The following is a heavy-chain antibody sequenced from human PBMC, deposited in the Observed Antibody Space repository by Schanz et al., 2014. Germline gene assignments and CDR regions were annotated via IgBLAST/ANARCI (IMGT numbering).Heavy chain of an antibody. V-gene: IGHV4-4*02. Sequence: QVQLQESGPGLVKPSETLSLTCTVSGGSISSGVWWTWARQSPGKGLKWIGEIFHSGTTNYNPSLESRVTISVEKSKNHFSLILSSMTAADTAVYYCTRSTLWSYDVWGRGTMVIVSS. CDR1: GGSISSGVW. CDR3: TRSTLWSYDV. CDR2: IFHSGTT. D-gene: IGHD2-21*01. J-gene: IGHJ3*01.